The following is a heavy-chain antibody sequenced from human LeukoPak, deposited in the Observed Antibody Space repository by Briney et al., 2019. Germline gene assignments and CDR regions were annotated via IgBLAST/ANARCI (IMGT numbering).Heavy chain of an antibody. CDR3: ARAGSGSYAPLDY. CDR1: GLTFSSHW. D-gene: IGHD1-26*01. J-gene: IGHJ4*02. V-gene: IGHV3-74*01. Sequence: PGGSLRLSCAASGLTFSSHWMHWVRQAPGKGLVWVSRITNDGSSTTYADSVKGRFTISRDNAKNMLYLQVNSLRAEDTAVYYCARAGSGSYAPLDYWGQGTLVTVSS. CDR2: ITNDGSST.